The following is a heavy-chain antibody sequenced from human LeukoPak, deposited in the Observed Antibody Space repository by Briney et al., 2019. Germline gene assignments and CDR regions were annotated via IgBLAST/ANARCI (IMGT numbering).Heavy chain of an antibody. CDR3: ARRGGYSGYGPFDY. V-gene: IGHV3-30*02. Sequence: PGGSLRLSCAASGFTFNNYGMHWARQAPGKGLEWVAFIRYDGSNTYYADSVKGRFTISRDNSKNTLYLHMNRLRAEDTAVYYCARRGGYSGYGPFDYWGQGTLVTVSS. J-gene: IGHJ4*02. CDR2: IRYDGSNT. CDR1: GFTFNNYG. D-gene: IGHD5-12*01.